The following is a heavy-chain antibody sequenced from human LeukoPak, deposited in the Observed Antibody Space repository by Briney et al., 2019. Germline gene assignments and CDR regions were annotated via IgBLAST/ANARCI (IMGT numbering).Heavy chain of an antibody. Sequence: GGSLRLSCAASGFTFSSYGMHWVRQAPGKGLEWVAVISYDGSNKYYADSVKGRFTISRDNSKNTLYLQMNSLRAEDTAVYYCASLVVGTAMSYWGQGTLVTVSS. CDR3: ASLVVGTAMSY. CDR1: GFTFSSYG. J-gene: IGHJ4*02. D-gene: IGHD5-18*01. V-gene: IGHV3-30*03. CDR2: ISYDGSNK.